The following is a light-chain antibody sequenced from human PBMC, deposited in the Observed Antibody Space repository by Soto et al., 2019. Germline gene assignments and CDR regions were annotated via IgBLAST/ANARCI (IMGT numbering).Light chain of an antibody. CDR2: EVT. V-gene: IGLV2-14*01. CDR1: SSAVGAYNY. J-gene: IGLJ7*01. CDR3: NSYTTNSNRV. Sequence: SALTQPASVSGSPGQSITISCTGTSSAVGAYNYVSWYQHHPGKAPKLMIYEVTNRPSGVSNRFSGSKSGNTASLTISGLQAEDEADYYCNSYTTNSNRVFGTGTQLTVL.